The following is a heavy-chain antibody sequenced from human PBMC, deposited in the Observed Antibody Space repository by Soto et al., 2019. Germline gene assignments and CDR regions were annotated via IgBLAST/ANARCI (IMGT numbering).Heavy chain of an antibody. CDR2: ISYDAKKI. CDR1: GFTFSNFG. Sequence: QEQVVESGGGVAQPGRSLRISCVTSGFTFSNFGMHWVRQAPGKGLEWLAVISYDAKKIFYADSVKGRFNISRDDSKNTVYLEMSSLRPEDTAVYYCAKDGRIAVAATGWLDPWGQGTLVAVSS. D-gene: IGHD6-19*01. CDR3: AKDGRIAVAATGWLDP. V-gene: IGHV3-30*18. J-gene: IGHJ5*02.